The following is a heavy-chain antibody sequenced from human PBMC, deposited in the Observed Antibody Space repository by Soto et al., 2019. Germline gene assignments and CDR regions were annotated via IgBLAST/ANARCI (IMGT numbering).Heavy chain of an antibody. Sequence: SETLSLTCAVYGGSFSGYYWSWIRQPPGKGLEWIGEINHSGSTNYNPSLKSRVTISVDTSKNQFSLKLSSVTAADTAVYYCARGSDIVVVPAAEKLTYYYYGMDVWGQGTTDTVSS. V-gene: IGHV4-34*01. CDR1: GGSFSGYY. D-gene: IGHD2-2*01. CDR2: INHSGST. J-gene: IGHJ6*02. CDR3: ARGSDIVVVPAAEKLTYYYYGMDV.